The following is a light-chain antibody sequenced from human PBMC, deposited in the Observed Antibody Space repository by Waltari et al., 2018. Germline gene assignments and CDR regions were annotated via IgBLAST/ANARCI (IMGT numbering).Light chain of an antibody. J-gene: IGKJ1*01. CDR2: RAS. V-gene: IGKV3-20*01. Sequence: ELVLTQSPGTASLSPGERVTLPCRASQSVGSSSLAWYQQKPGQAPRPVSYRASRRATGIPDRFSGSGSGTDFSLTISRLEPEDFAVYYCQQHGTLPATFGQGTKVEIK. CDR1: QSVGSSS. CDR3: QQHGTLPAT.